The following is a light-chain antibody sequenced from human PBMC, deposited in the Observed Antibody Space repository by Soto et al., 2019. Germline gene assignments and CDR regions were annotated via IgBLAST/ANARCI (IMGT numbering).Light chain of an antibody. Sequence: QSVLTQAASVSGSPGQSITISCTGTSSDVGRYNHVSWYQQYPGKAPKLMIYDVSNRPSGVSNRFSGSKSGNTASLTISGLQAEDEADYYCSSYTSTTTVVFGGGTKVTVL. CDR3: SSYTSTTTVV. CDR1: SSDVGRYNH. CDR2: DVS. V-gene: IGLV2-14*01. J-gene: IGLJ2*01.